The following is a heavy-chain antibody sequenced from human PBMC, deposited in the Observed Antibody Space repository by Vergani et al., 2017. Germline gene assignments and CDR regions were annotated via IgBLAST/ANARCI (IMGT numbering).Heavy chain of an antibody. CDR3: VRALVATNARMSQTNYYGMDV. V-gene: IGHV1-2*04. D-gene: IGHD5-12*01. CDR1: GYTFTGYY. Sequence: QVQLVQSGAEVKKPGASVKVSCKASGYTFTGYYMHWVRQAPGQGLEWMGWINPNSGGTNYAQKFQGWVTMTRDTAISTAYMGLSRLRSDDTAVYYCVRALVATNARMSQTNYYGMDVWGQGTTVTVSS. CDR2: INPNSGGT. J-gene: IGHJ6*02.